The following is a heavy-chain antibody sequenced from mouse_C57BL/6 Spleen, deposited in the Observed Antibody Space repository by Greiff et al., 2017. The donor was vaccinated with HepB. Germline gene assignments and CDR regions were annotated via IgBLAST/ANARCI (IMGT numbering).Heavy chain of an antibody. D-gene: IGHD2-5*01. CDR1: GYTFTSYW. Sequence: QVQLRQPGAELVRPGTSVKLSCKASGYTFTSYWMHWVKQRPGQGLEWIGVIDPSDSYTNYNQKFKGKATLTVDTSSSTAYMQLSSLTSEDSAVYYCARSRGYSNYGYFDVWGTGTTVTVSS. CDR2: IDPSDSYT. V-gene: IGHV1-59*01. CDR3: ARSRGYSNYGYFDV. J-gene: IGHJ1*03.